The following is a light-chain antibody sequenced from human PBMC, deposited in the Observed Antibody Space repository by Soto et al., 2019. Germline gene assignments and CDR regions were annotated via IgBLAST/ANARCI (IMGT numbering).Light chain of an antibody. J-gene: IGKJ4*01. Sequence: DTVMTQSPLSLSVTPGEPASISCRSSQSLLHSNGDNYLDWYVQKPGQSPQLLIYLGSNRASGVRERYSGSESGTDLTLKISRVYVEEVEVYYCMQGLQCPVSCGGGTKVEIK. CDR3: MQGLQCPVS. CDR1: QSLLHSNGDNY. V-gene: IGKV2-28*01. CDR2: LGS.